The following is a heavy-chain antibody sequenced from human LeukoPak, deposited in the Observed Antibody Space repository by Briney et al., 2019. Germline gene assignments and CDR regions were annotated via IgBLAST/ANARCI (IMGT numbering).Heavy chain of an antibody. V-gene: IGHV3-48*02. Sequence: GGSLRLSCTASGFTFSSYSMTWVRPAPGKGLEWVSYISSSSSTIYYADSVKGRFTISRDNAKNSLYLQMSSLRDEDTDVYYCARANGMDVWGQGTTVTVSS. CDR2: ISSSSSTI. CDR3: ARANGMDV. CDR1: GFTFSSYS. J-gene: IGHJ6*02.